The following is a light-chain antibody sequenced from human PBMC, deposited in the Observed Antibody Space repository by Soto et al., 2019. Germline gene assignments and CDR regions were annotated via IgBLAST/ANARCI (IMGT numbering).Light chain of an antibody. Sequence: QSALTQPPSVSGSPGQSITISCTGSSSNVGTNDLVSWHQHHPGAAPKLMISETTRPPSGIAQRSAGSKGGYTASLTISVQQAEEEADYCCGSVAGSNSWVFGGGTQLTVL. CDR2: ETT. CDR1: SSNVGTNDL. J-gene: IGLJ3*02. CDR3: GSVAGSNSWV. V-gene: IGLV2-23*01.